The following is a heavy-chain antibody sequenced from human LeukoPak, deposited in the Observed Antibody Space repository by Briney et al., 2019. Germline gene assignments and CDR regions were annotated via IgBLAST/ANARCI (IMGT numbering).Heavy chain of an antibody. D-gene: IGHD3-10*01. CDR2: IFYSGST. J-gene: IGHJ1*01. CDR3: ARTVGEPGAEYFQH. CDR1: GGSIGTSGYY. V-gene: IGHV4-39*01. Sequence: SETLPLTCTVSGGSIGTSGYYWGWIRQPPGKGLEWIGSIFYSGSTYYNPSLKSRVTISVDTSKKQFSLKLSSVTAADTAVYYCARTVGEPGAEYFQHWGQGTLVTVSS.